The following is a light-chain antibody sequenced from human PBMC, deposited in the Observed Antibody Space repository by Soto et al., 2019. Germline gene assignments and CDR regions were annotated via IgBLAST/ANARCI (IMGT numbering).Light chain of an antibody. CDR3: QQYNYYLRT. CDR2: KAS. Sequence: DIQMTQSPSTLSASVGDRVTSTCRASQSISSWLSWYQQKPGKAPKLLIYKASSLESGVPSRFSGSGSGTEFTLTISSLQPDDFATYYCQQYNYYLRTFGQGTMVDIK. CDR1: QSISSW. J-gene: IGKJ1*01. V-gene: IGKV1-5*03.